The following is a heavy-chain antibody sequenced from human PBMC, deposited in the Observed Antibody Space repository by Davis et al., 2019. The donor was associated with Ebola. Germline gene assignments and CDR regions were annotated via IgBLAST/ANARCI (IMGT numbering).Heavy chain of an antibody. CDR3: ARAQFPTTSDH. CDR2: INPHNGNT. CDR1: GYTFTNYG. D-gene: IGHD1-1*01. J-gene: IGHJ4*02. V-gene: IGHV1-18*04. Sequence: ASVKVSCKASGYTFTNYGITWVRQAPGQGLEWMGWINPHNGNTNYAQNVQGRVIMTSDTATTTAYMEGGSLRSDDTAVYYCARAQFPTTSDHWGQGTLVTVSS.